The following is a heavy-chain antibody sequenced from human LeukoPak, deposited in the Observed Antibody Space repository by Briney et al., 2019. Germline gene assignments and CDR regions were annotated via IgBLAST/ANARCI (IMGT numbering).Heavy chain of an antibody. CDR3: ARHVDTLIRGDSGYFQH. D-gene: IGHD3-10*01. CDR1: GGSFSGYY. CDR2: INHSGST. Sequence: SETLSLTCAVYGGSFSGYYWSWVRQPPGKGLEWIGEINHSGSTNYNPSLKSRVTISVDTSKNQFSLKLSSVTAADTAVYYCARHVDTLIRGDSGYFQHWGQGTQVTVSS. J-gene: IGHJ1*01. V-gene: IGHV4-34*01.